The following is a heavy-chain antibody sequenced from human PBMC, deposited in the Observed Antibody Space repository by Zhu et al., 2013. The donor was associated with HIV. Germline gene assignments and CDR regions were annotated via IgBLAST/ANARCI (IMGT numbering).Heavy chain of an antibody. J-gene: IGHJ4*02. V-gene: IGHV1-2*02. D-gene: IGHD1-7*01. CDR1: GYTFSDYY. Sequence: QVQLVQSGAEVKKPGASVKVSCKASGYTFSDYYVHWVRQAPRQGLEWMGWINPDSGATYYVQKFQDRVTLTRDTSISTAYMEVRRLRSDDTAIYYCARDTGTYPDSWGQGTLVSVSS. CDR2: INPDSGAT. CDR3: ARDTGTYPDS.